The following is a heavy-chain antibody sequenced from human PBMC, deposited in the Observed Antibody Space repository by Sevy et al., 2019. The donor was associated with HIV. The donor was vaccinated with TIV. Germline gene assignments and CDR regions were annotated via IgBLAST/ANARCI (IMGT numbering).Heavy chain of an antibody. CDR1: GFTFGDYA. D-gene: IGHD3-22*01. Sequence: GGSLRLSCTGSGFTFGDYAMSWFRQAPGMGLEWVGFIRGKDYGGATEYAASVKGRFTISRDDSKSIADLQMNSLKTEDTAVYYCTRGYYYDSSGYSDYWGQGTLVTVSS. J-gene: IGHJ4*02. CDR3: TRGYYYDSSGYSDY. CDR2: IRGKDYGGAT. V-gene: IGHV3-49*03.